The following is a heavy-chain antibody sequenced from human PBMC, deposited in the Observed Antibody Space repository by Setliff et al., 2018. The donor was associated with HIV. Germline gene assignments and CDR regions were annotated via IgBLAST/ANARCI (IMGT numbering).Heavy chain of an antibody. V-gene: IGHV3-7*03. D-gene: IGHD1-1*01. Sequence: GGSLRLSCVASGFTFSSYAMHWVRQAPGKGLEWVASISPDGSRNYCVGSVKGRFTASRDNAKSSLYLQMNSLRAEDTAVYYCARDSNAPYFQHWGQGTLVTVSS. CDR3: ARDSNAPYFQH. CDR1: GFTFSSYA. J-gene: IGHJ1*01. CDR2: ISPDGSRN.